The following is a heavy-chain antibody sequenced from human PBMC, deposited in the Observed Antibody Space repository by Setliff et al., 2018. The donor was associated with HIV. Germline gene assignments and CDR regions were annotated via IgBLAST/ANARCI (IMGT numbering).Heavy chain of an antibody. J-gene: IGHJ4*02. V-gene: IGHV1-2*02. D-gene: IGHD2-15*01. CDR2: INVNSGGT. CDR1: GYLFTGYY. CDR3: ATFPIECSGGSCYASGVDY. Sequence: VASVKVSCKASGYLFTGYYMHWVRQAPGQGLEWMGWINVNSGGTNYAQKLQGRVTMTTDTSTSTAYMELRTLRSDDTAVYYCATFPIECSGGSCYASGVDYWGQGTLVTVSS.